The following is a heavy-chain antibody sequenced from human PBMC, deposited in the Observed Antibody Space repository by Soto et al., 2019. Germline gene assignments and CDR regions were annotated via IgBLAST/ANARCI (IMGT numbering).Heavy chain of an antibody. CDR3: ARSMVRGVITSFFDY. CDR1: GYTFTSYA. V-gene: IGHV1-3*01. J-gene: IGHJ4*02. Sequence: QVQLVQSGAEVKKPGASVKVSCKASGYTFTSYAMHWVRQAPGQRLEWMGWINAGNGNTKYSQKFQGRVTITRDTSASTAYMELSSLRSEDTAVYYCARSMVRGVITSFFDYWGQGTLVTVSS. CDR2: INAGNGNT. D-gene: IGHD3-10*01.